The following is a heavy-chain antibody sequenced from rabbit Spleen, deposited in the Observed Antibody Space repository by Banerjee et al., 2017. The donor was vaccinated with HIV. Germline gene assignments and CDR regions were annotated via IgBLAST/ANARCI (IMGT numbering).Heavy chain of an antibody. Sequence: QSLEESGGGLVKPGASLTLTCTASGIDFSSYFWICWVRLAPGKGLEWIACIYGGSSGTTWYATWVNGRFTISKASSTTVTLQMTRLTAADTATYFCARDLAGVVGWNFKLWGPGTLVTVS. V-gene: IGHV1S40*01. CDR3: ARDLAGVVGWNFKL. CDR2: IYGGSSGTT. D-gene: IGHD4-1*01. J-gene: IGHJ4*01. CDR1: GIDFSSYFW.